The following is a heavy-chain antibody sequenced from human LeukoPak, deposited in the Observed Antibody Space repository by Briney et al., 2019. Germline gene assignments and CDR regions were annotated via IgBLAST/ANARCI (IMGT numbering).Heavy chain of an antibody. J-gene: IGHJ4*02. CDR2: LYSDGTT. CDR3: AREISGFPDY. V-gene: IGHV3-53*01. CDR1: GFTFSSYA. D-gene: IGHD6-19*01. Sequence: GGSLRLSCAASGFTFSSYAMSWVRQAPGKGLEWVSVLYSDGTTYYADSVKGRFTISRDNSKNTLYLQMNNLRAEDTAVYYCAREISGFPDYWGQGTLVTVSS.